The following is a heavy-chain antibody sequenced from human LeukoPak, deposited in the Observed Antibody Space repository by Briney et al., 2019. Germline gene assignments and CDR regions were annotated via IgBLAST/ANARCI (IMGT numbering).Heavy chain of an antibody. D-gene: IGHD6-6*01. CDR1: GFTVSSNY. CDR2: IYSGGST. Sequence: GGSLRLSCAASGFTVSSNYMSWVRQAPGEGLEWVSVIYSGGSTYYADSVKGRFTISRDNSKNTLYLQMNSLRAEDTAVYYCAKVLAAPAEDDAFDIWGQGTMVTVSS. CDR3: AKVLAAPAEDDAFDI. J-gene: IGHJ3*02. V-gene: IGHV3-66*01.